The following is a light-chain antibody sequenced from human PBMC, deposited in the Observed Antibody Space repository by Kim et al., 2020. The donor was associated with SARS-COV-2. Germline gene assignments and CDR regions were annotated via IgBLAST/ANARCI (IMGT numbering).Light chain of an antibody. CDR2: DAS. CDR3: QQRSNWYT. V-gene: IGKV3-11*01. J-gene: IGKJ2*01. CDR1: QSVSSY. Sequence: LSLSPGERATLSCRASQSVSSYLAWYQQKPGQAPRLLLYDASNRATGIPARFSGSGSGTDFTLTISSLEPEDFAVYYCQQRSNWYTFGQGTKLEI.